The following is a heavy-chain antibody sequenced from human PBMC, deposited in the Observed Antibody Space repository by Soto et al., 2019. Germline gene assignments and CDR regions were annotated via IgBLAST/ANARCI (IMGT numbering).Heavy chain of an antibody. V-gene: IGHV3-23*01. CDR3: AKGGDIVVVPDYFGMDV. J-gene: IGHJ6*02. CDR1: GFSFRDYS. Sequence: PGGSLRLSCAASGFSFRDYSMTWVRQVPGMGLEWVSGVSGTGGTTYYSESVTGRFTISRDNSRNTLYMQMNSLRGEDSALYFCAKGGDIVVVPDYFGMDVWGQGTKVTVS. CDR2: VSGTGGTT. D-gene: IGHD2-21*01.